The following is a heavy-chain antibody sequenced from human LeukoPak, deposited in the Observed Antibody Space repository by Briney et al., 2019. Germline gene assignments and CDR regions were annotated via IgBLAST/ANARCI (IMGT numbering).Heavy chain of an antibody. V-gene: IGHV4-59*01. Sequence: SETLSLTCTVSGGSISSYYWSWIRQPPGKGLEWIGYIYYSGSTNYNPSLKSRVTISVDTSKNQFSLKLSSVTAADTAVYYCARVGTVTTGNWFDPRGQGTLVTVSS. D-gene: IGHD4-17*01. CDR3: ARVGTVTTGNWFDP. CDR1: GGSISSYY. CDR2: IYYSGST. J-gene: IGHJ5*02.